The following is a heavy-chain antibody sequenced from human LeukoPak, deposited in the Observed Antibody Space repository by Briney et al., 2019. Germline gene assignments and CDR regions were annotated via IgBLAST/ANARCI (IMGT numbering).Heavy chain of an antibody. V-gene: IGHV4-39*07. J-gene: IGHJ4*02. Sequence: EASETLSLTCTVSGGSISSSRYYWGWIRQPTGKGLEWIGNIYYSGNTYYNPSLKSRVTISVDTSKNQFSLKLNSVTAADTAVYYCARAGDRIAAAGTFDYWGQGTLVTVSS. CDR2: IYYSGNT. D-gene: IGHD6-13*01. CDR3: ARAGDRIAAAGTFDY. CDR1: GGSISSSRYY.